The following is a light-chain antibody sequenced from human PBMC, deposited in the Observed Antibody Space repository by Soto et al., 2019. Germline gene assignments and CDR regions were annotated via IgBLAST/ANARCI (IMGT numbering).Light chain of an antibody. J-gene: IGKJ1*01. CDR2: GAS. CDR1: QSVSSSY. V-gene: IGKV3-20*01. Sequence: EIVLTQSPGTLSLSPGERATLSCRASQSVSSSYLAWYQQKPGQAPRLLIYGASSRATGIPDRFSGSGSGTDFTLTICRLEPEDFAVYYCQQYGISTETFGQGTKVEIK. CDR3: QQYGISTET.